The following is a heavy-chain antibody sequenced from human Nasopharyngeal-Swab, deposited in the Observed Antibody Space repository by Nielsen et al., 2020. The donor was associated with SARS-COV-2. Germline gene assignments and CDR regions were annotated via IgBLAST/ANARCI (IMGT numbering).Heavy chain of an antibody. CDR1: GYTFTTHA. Sequence: ASVKASCKASGYTFTTHAMNWVRQAPGQGLEWMGWINTTTGSPRYAQGFTGRFVFSLDTSVSTAYLQIRSLKPEDTAVYFCARPSPYGDYSFDYWGQGTLVTVSS. D-gene: IGHD4-17*01. V-gene: IGHV7-4-1*01. CDR2: INTTTGSP. J-gene: IGHJ4*02. CDR3: ARPSPYGDYSFDY.